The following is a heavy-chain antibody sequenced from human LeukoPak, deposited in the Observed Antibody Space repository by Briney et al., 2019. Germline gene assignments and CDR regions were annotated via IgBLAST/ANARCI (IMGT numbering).Heavy chain of an antibody. CDR3: ASYSSSWGEYYFYY. D-gene: IGHD6-13*01. CDR1: GGSISSYY. Sequence: SETLSLTCTVSGGSISSYYWSWIRQPPGKGLEWIGYIYTSGGTNYNPSLKSRVTISVDTSKNQFSLKLSPVTAADTAVYYCASYSSSWGEYYFYYWGQGTLVTVSS. V-gene: IGHV4-4*09. J-gene: IGHJ4*02. CDR2: IYTSGGT.